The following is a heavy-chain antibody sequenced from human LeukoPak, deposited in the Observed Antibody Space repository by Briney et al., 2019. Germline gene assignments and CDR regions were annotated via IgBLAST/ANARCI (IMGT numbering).Heavy chain of an antibody. CDR1: GFTFSSYG. CDR2: IRYDGSNK. CDR3: AKDAPNYYGSGSYPDY. V-gene: IGHV3-30*02. J-gene: IGHJ4*02. D-gene: IGHD3-10*01. Sequence: GGSLRLSCAASGFTFSSYGMHWVRQAPGKGLEWVAFIRYDGSNKYYADSVKDRFTISRDNSKNTLYLQMNSLRAEDTAVYYCAKDAPNYYGSGSYPDYWGQGTLVTVSS.